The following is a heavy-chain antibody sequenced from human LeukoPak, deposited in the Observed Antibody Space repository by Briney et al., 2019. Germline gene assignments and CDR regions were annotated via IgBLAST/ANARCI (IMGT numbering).Heavy chain of an antibody. CDR2: IISNGGST. V-gene: IGHV3-64D*06. D-gene: IGHD2-21*02. Sequence: PGGSLRLSCSASGFTFSYYAIHWARQAPGKGLEYVSTIISNGGSTYYADSVKGRFTISRDNSKNTVSLQMSSLRAEDTALYYCVKDGLAVSGGDCYSYFDYWGQGTLVTVSS. CDR1: GFTFSYYA. J-gene: IGHJ4*02. CDR3: VKDGLAVSGGDCYSYFDY.